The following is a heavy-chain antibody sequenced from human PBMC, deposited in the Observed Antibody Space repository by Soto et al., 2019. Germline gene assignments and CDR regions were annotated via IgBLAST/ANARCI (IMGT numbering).Heavy chain of an antibody. Sequence: SSVKVSCKASGGTFSSYAISWVRQAPGQGLEWMGGIIPIFGTASYAQKFQGRVTITADESTSTDYMELSSLRSEDTAVYYCATYNPGYSYGSRAFDIWGQGTTVTVSS. CDR2: IIPIFGTA. CDR1: GGTFSSYA. CDR3: ATYNPGYSYGSRAFDI. V-gene: IGHV1-69*13. D-gene: IGHD5-18*01. J-gene: IGHJ3*02.